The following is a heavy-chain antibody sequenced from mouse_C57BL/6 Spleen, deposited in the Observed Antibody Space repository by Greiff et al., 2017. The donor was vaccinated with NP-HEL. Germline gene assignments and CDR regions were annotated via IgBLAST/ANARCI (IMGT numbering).Heavy chain of an antibody. CDR3: RRDSSGYGAMDY. V-gene: IGHV1-52*01. J-gene: IGHJ4*01. D-gene: IGHD3-2*02. CDR2: IDPSDSET. Sequence: VQLQQSGAELVRPGSSVKLSCKASGYTFTSYWMHWVKQRPIQGLEWIGNIDPSDSETHYNQKFKDKATLTVDKSSSTAYMQLSSLTSEDSAVYDCRRDSSGYGAMDYWGQGTSVTVSS. CDR1: GYTFTSYW.